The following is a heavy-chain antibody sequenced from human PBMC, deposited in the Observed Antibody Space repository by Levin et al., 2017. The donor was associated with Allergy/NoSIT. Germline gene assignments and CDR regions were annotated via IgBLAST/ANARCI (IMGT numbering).Heavy chain of an antibody. CDR1: GFTFSSYA. CDR2: ISGSGGST. Sequence: LSLTCAASGFTFSSYAMSWVRQAPGKGLEWVSAISGSGGSTYYADSVKGRFTISRDNSKNTLYLQMNSLRAEDTAVYYCAKGQRGYSYGQDDYWGQGTLVTVSS. J-gene: IGHJ4*02. V-gene: IGHV3-23*01. D-gene: IGHD5-18*01. CDR3: AKGQRGYSYGQDDY.